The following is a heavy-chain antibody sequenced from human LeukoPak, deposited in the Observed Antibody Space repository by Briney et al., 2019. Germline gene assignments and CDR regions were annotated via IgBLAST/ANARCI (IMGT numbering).Heavy chain of an antibody. CDR1: GGSFSGYY. Sequence: SETLSLTCAVYGGSFSGYYWSWIRQPPGKGLEWIGEINHSGSTNYNPSLKSRVTISVDTSKNQFSLKLSSVTAADTAVYYCARYVDIVATNYFDYWGQGTLVTVSS. CDR2: INHSGST. D-gene: IGHD5-12*01. J-gene: IGHJ4*02. CDR3: ARYVDIVATNYFDY. V-gene: IGHV4-34*01.